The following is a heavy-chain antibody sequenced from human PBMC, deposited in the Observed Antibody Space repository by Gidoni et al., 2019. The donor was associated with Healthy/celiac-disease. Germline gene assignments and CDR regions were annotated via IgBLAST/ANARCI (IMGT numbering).Heavy chain of an antibody. Sequence: QVQLVECGGGVVQPGRALRLSCAASGFTFSSYAMHWVRQAPGKGLGWVAVISYDGSNKYYADSVKGRFTISRDNSKNTLYLQMNSLRAEDTAVYYCARDLDGHYYYGMDFWGQGTTVTVSS. CDR2: ISYDGSNK. V-gene: IGHV3-30-3*01. CDR3: ARDLDGHYYYGMDF. CDR1: GFTFSSYA. D-gene: IGHD4-17*01. J-gene: IGHJ6*02.